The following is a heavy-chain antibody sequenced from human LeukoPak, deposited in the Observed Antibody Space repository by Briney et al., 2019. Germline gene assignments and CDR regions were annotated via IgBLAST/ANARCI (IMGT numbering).Heavy chain of an antibody. CDR3: ARGSRELYYFDY. CDR2: IDDSAST. CDR1: GGPISIYH. Sequence: SETVSLICSVSGGPISIYHWSWIRPPPGKGLEWIGYIDDSASTKYTPTLKSPVTISVDASKTQFSLKLNSVTAADTAVYYCARGSRELYYFDYWGQGTLVTVSS. V-gene: IGHV4-59*01. D-gene: IGHD1-7*01. J-gene: IGHJ4*02.